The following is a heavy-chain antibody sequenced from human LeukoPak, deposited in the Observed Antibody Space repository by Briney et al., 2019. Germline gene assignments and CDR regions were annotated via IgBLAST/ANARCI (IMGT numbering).Heavy chain of an antibody. D-gene: IGHD6-13*01. CDR3: ARDRYSSSWYQAT. CDR2: INSDGSST. J-gene: IGHJ5*02. CDR1: GFTFSSYW. V-gene: IGHV3-74*01. Sequence: GGSLRLSCAASGFTFSSYWMHWVRHAPGKGLVWVSRINSDGSSTSYADSVKGRFTISRDNAKNTLYLQMNRLRAEDTAVYYCARDRYSSSWYQATWGQGTLVTVSS.